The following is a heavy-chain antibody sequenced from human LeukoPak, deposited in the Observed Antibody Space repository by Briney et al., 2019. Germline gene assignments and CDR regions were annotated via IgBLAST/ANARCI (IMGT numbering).Heavy chain of an antibody. CDR2: IIPMSDTA. D-gene: IGHD1-26*01. Sequence: SVKVSCKASGGTFDSYAISWVRQAPGQGLEWMGGIIPMSDTANYPQKFRGRLTITADIPTSTVYMELSSLRSEDTAVYYCAREDDTGRYMGDDAFDIWGQGTMVTVSS. CDR1: GGTFDSYA. CDR3: AREDDTGRYMGDDAFDI. J-gene: IGHJ3*02. V-gene: IGHV1-69*06.